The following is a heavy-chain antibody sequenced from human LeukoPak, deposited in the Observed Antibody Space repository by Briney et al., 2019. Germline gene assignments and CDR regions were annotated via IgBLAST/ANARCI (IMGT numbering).Heavy chain of an antibody. CDR1: GFTFGSFG. Sequence: GGSLRLSCGASGFTFGSFGMHWVRQAPGKGLEWVAVVADDGKDKHYVESVKGRFTISRDNSKNTLYLQMNSLRVEDTAVYYCARDRHIAGAGYYFDYWGQGTLVTVSS. CDR3: ARDRHIAGAGYYFDY. D-gene: IGHD6-19*01. CDR2: VADDGKDK. J-gene: IGHJ4*02. V-gene: IGHV3-30*19.